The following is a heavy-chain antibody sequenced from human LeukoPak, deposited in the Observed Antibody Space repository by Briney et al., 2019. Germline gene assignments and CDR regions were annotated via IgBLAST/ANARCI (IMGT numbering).Heavy chain of an antibody. CDR3: ARGGYCSSTTCNWGYWFDP. CDR2: ISAYNGNT. V-gene: IGHV1-18*01. CDR1: GYTFTSYG. D-gene: IGHD2-2*01. Sequence: ASVKVSCKASGYTFTSYGISWVRQAPGQGLEWMGWISAYNGNTNYAQKFQGRVTMTRDTSISTAYMELSRLRSDDTAVYYCARGGYCSSTTCNWGYWFDPWGQGTLVIVSS. J-gene: IGHJ5*02.